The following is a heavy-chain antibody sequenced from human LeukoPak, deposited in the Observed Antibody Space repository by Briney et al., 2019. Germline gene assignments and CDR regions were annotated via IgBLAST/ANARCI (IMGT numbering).Heavy chain of an antibody. CDR1: GFTFSSYA. CDR3: AITPSIAAPTAGY. D-gene: IGHD6-6*01. J-gene: IGHJ4*02. Sequence: GGSLRLSCAASGFTFSSYAMDWVRQAPGKGLEWVSAISGSGGSTYYADSAKGRFTISRDNSKNTLYLQMNSLRAEDTAVYYCAITPSIAAPTAGYWGLGTLVTVSS. CDR2: ISGSGGST. V-gene: IGHV3-23*01.